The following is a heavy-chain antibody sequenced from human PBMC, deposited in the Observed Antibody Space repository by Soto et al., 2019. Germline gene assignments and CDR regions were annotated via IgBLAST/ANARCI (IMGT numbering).Heavy chain of an antibody. CDR1: GFTFSSYA. CDR2: ISGSGGST. CDR3: AKPTLSGDYDILTGYSYYYGMDV. D-gene: IGHD3-9*01. J-gene: IGHJ6*02. V-gene: IGHV3-23*01. Sequence: EVQLLESGGGLVQPGGSLRLSCAGSGFTFSSYAMSWVRQAPGKGLEWVSAISGSGGSTYYADSVKGRFTISRDNSKNTLYLQMNSLRYEETAVYYCAKPTLSGDYDILTGYSYYYGMDVWGQGTTVTVS.